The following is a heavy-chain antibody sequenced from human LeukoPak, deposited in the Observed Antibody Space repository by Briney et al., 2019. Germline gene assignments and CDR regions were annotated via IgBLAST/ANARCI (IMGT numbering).Heavy chain of an antibody. J-gene: IGHJ4*02. CDR1: GLTFSDVW. D-gene: IGHD2-8*02. CDR2: ILSVGTQ. CDR3: AYLGYCTGDGCPGSYFAS. Sequence: GRSLRLSCPVSGLTFSDVWLTWDSLAPGKGPEWVGRILSVGTQDYAAPAKGRFTISRDDSKNTLCLQRNGLKTEDTAVYYCAYLGYCTGDGCPGSYFASWGQGSLVTVSS. V-gene: IGHV3-15*01.